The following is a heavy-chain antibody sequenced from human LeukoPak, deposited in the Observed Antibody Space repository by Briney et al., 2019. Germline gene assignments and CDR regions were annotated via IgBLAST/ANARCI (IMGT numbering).Heavy chain of an antibody. D-gene: IGHD6-13*01. J-gene: IGHJ4*02. CDR3: ATDSSSWSTGPPFFDY. V-gene: IGHV1-3*01. Sequence: GASVKVSCKASGYTFTSYAMHWVRQAPGQRLEWMGWINAGNGNTKYSQKFQGRVTITRDTSASTAYMELSSLRSEDTAVYYCATDSSSWSTGPPFFDYWGQGTLVTVSS. CDR2: INAGNGNT. CDR1: GYTFTSYA.